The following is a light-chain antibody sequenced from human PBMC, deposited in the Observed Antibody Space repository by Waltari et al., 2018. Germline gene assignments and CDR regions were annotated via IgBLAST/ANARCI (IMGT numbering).Light chain of an antibody. Sequence: QSALTQPRSVSGSPGQSVTISCTGTRSDDGGYNYVSWYQQHPGKAPKLMIYDVSKRPAGVPDRFAGYKSGNTASLTISGLQAEEEADYYCCSYAGSYTLVFGGGTKLTVL. CDR3: CSYAGSYTLV. V-gene: IGLV2-11*01. CDR2: DVS. J-gene: IGLJ3*02. CDR1: RSDDGGYNY.